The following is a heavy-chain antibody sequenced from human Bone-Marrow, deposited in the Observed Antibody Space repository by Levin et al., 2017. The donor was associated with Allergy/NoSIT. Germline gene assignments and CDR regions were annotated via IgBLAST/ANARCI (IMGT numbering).Heavy chain of an antibody. CDR1: GFTFGTYA. Sequence: ETLSLTCAASGFTFGTYAVSWVRQAPGKGLEWVSSISDDGGSTLYAESMKGRFTVSRDNSKSTLYLQMNSLRAEDTAVYYCAKDSFCSGTYCYSGFDAWGQGTLVTVSS. CDR3: AKDSFCSGTYCYSGFDA. V-gene: IGHV3-23*01. J-gene: IGHJ4*02. D-gene: IGHD2-2*01. CDR2: ISDDGGST.